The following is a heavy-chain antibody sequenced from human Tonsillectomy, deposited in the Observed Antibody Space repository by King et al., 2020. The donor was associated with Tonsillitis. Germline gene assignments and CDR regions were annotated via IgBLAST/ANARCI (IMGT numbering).Heavy chain of an antibody. D-gene: IGHD2-15*01. J-gene: IGHJ4*02. CDR2: IYDSGST. CDR3: AGGGSTFDY. V-gene: IGHV4-59*01. Sequence: QLQESGPGLVKPSETLSLTCTVSGGSISTYYWSWIRQPPGKGLEYIGYIYDSGSTNYNPSLKSRVTISVDTSKSQFSLRLTSVTAADTAVYYCAGGGSTFDYWGQGTLVTVSS. CDR1: GGSISTYY.